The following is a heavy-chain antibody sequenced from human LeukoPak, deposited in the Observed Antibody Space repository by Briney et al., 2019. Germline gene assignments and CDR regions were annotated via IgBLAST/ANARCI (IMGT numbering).Heavy chain of an antibody. D-gene: IGHD2-2*01. CDR3: ATVPCVETASCSPFDY. J-gene: IGHJ4*02. CDR1: GYTLTELS. V-gene: IGHV1-24*01. Sequence: ASVKVSCKVSGYTLTELSMHWVRQAPGKGLEWMGGFDPEDGETIYAQKFQGRVTMTEDTSTDTAYMELRSLRSEDTAVYYCATVPCVETASCSPFDYWGQGTLVTVSS. CDR2: FDPEDGET.